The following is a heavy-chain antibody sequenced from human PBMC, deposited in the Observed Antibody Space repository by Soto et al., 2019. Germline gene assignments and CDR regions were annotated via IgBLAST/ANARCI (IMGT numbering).Heavy chain of an antibody. Sequence: EVQLVESGGGLVQPGGSLRLSCAASGFTFSSYSMNWVRQAPGKGLEWVSYISSSSSTIYYADSVKGRFTISRDNAKNLLYLQMNSLRAEDTAVYYCARDAYDYGDFPRYYFDYWGQGTLVTVSS. D-gene: IGHD4-17*01. V-gene: IGHV3-48*01. CDR1: GFTFSSYS. J-gene: IGHJ4*02. CDR3: ARDAYDYGDFPRYYFDY. CDR2: ISSSSSTI.